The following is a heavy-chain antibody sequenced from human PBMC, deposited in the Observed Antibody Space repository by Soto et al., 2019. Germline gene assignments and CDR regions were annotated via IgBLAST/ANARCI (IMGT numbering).Heavy chain of an antibody. CDR3: AKGQCDPACYVFDS. V-gene: IGHV3-23*01. CDR1: GFSFSAYA. D-gene: IGHD2-15*01. Sequence: GSLRLSWAASGFSFSAYAMSWVRQAPGKGLEWVSGMTGSGGFTYYADSVKGRFTISKDNSKNTLYVQMNSLRADDTAVYYCAKGQCDPACYVFDSWGQGTLVTVSS. CDR2: MTGSGGFT. J-gene: IGHJ4*02.